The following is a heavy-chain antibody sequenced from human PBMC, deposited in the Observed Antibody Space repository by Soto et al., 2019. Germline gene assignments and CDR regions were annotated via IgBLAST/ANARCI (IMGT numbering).Heavy chain of an antibody. CDR3: VRGGAARPDY. CDR1: GFTFSTYG. D-gene: IGHD1-26*01. V-gene: IGHV3-48*01. Sequence: EVRLVESGGTSLQPGGSLRLSCAASGFTFSTYGMNWVRQAPEKGLEWVSYISSTGSLTQYADSVNGRFTISRDNAKNSLYLQMNSLRVEDTAVYYCVRGGAARPDYWGQVTLVTVSS. CDR2: ISSTGSLT. J-gene: IGHJ4*02.